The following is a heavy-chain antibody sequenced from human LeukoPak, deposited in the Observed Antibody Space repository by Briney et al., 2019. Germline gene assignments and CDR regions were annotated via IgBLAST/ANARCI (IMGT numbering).Heavy chain of an antibody. CDR1: GGSISSISSNNYH. J-gene: IGHJ4*02. D-gene: IGHD3-9*01. V-gene: IGHV4-39*07. CDR3: AGDILTGYYKDHTNVPPGY. CDR2: IYYSGST. Sequence: SSETLSLTCIVSGGSISSISSNNYHWGWIRQPPGKGLEWIGSIYYSGSTNYNPSLKSRVTISVDTSKNQFSLKLSSVTAADTAVYYCAGDILTGYYKDHTNVPPGYWGQGTLVTVSS.